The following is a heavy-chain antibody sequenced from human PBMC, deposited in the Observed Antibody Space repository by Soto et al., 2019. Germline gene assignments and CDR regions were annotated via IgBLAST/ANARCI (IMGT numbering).Heavy chain of an antibody. CDR2: IRQDGSEN. CDR1: GFTFSNYW. J-gene: IGHJ4*02. Sequence: GGSLRLSCAASGFTFSNYWMTWVRQAPGKGLEWVANIRQDGSENYYVDSVKGRFTISRDNSKNTLYLQMDSLRVEDTAVYYCSGNFDFWGQGTLVTVSS. V-gene: IGHV3-7*01. CDR3: SGNFDF. D-gene: IGHD1-26*01.